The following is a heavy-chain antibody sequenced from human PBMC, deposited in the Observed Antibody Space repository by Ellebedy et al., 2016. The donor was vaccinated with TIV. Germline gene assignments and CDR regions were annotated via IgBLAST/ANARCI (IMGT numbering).Heavy chain of an antibody. Sequence: AASVKVSCKSSGGTFGRNALSWVRQAPGQGLEWMGRIIPILGIANYAQKFQDRVTIIADKSTSTAFMELSSLRSEDTAVYYCARTHTAMLEYNYGMDVWGQGTTVTVSS. CDR2: IIPILGIA. V-gene: IGHV1-69*04. J-gene: IGHJ6*02. CDR1: GGTFGRNA. D-gene: IGHD5-18*01. CDR3: ARTHTAMLEYNYGMDV.